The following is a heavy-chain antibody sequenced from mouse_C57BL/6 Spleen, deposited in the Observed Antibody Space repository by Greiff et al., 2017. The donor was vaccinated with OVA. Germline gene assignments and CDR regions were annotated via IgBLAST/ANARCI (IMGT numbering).Heavy chain of an antibody. CDR2: ISSGGSYT. CDR1: GFTFSSYG. CDR3: ARDDYANFDY. V-gene: IGHV5-6*01. J-gene: IGHJ2*01. D-gene: IGHD2-4*01. Sequence: EVKLVESGGDLVKPGGSLKLSCAASGFTFSSYGMSWVRQTPDKRLEWVATISSGGSYTYYPDSVKGRFTISRDNAKNTLYLQMSSLKSEDTAMYYCARDDYANFDYWGQGTTLTVSS.